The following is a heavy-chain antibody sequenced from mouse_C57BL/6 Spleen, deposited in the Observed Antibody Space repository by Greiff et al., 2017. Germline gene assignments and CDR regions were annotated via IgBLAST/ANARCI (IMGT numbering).Heavy chain of an antibody. CDR2: ISDGGSYT. J-gene: IGHJ4*01. CDR3: AREGFGDYGSRDAMDY. D-gene: IGHD1-1*01. Sequence: EVKLVESGGGLVKPGGSLKLSCAASGFTFSSYAMSWVRQTPGKRLEWVATISDGGSYTYYPATVKGPFTISRDKAKNNLYMQMSHLKSEDTAMYYCAREGFGDYGSRDAMDYWGQGTSVTVSS. V-gene: IGHV5-4*01. CDR1: GFTFSSYA.